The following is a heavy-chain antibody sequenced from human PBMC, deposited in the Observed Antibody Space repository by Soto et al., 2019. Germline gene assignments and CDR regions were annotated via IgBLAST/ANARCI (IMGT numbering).Heavy chain of an antibody. V-gene: IGHV6-1*01. D-gene: IGHD2-21*02. CDR2: TYYKSKWFY. CDR3: ARADQCLLY. J-gene: IGHJ4*02. CDR1: GDSVSSDSTA. Sequence: SQTLSLTCDISGDSVSSDSTAWNWIRQSPSRGLEWLGRTYYKSKWFYNYAVSVRSRIAIKSDTSKNQFSLQLNSVTPEDTAVYFCARADQCLLYSRQGTLVTVFS.